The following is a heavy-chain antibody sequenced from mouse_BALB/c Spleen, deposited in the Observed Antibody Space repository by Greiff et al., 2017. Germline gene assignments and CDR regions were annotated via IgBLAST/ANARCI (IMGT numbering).Heavy chain of an antibody. D-gene: IGHD4-1*01. V-gene: IGHV1-7*01. J-gene: IGHJ2*01. CDR1: GYTFTSYW. Sequence: VQLQQSGAELAKPGASVKMSCKASGYTFTSYWMHWVKQRPGQGLEWIGYINPSTGYTEYNQKFKDKATLTADKSSSTAYMQLSSLTSEDSAVYYCAQLTGTPYWGQGTTLTVSS. CDR2: INPSTGYT. CDR3: AQLTGTPY.